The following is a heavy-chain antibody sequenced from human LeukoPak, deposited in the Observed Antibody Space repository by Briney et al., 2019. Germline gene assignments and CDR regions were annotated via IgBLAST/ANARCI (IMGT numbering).Heavy chain of an antibody. CDR2: IWYDGSNK. Sequence: PGRSLRLSCAASGFTFSSYGMHWVRQAPGKGLEWVAVIWYDGSNKYYADSVKGRFTISRDNSKNTLYLQMNSLRAEDTAVYYCARDHYYDSSGYYFDYWGQGTLVTVSS. CDR3: ARDHYYDSSGYYFDY. D-gene: IGHD3-22*01. CDR1: GFTFSSYG. J-gene: IGHJ4*02. V-gene: IGHV3-33*01.